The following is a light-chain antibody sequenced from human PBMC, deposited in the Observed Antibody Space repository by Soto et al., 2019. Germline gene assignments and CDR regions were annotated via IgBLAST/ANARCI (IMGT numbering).Light chain of an antibody. V-gene: IGKV3-15*01. Sequence: EIVMTQSPVTLSVSPGERATLSCRASQSVSSNLAWYQQKPGQAPRLLIYDASTRATGIPARFSGSGSGTEFTLTISSLQSEDFATYYCQHYNSYSEAFGQGTKVDIK. CDR1: QSVSSN. CDR2: DAS. J-gene: IGKJ1*01. CDR3: QHYNSYSEA.